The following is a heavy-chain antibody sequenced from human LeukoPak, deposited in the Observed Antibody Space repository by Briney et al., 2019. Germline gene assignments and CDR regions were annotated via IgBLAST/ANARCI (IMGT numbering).Heavy chain of an antibody. CDR3: ATDRERDPSVYYLV. Sequence: GGSLRLSCVASGITFSNYAVSWVRQAPEKGLEWISTISDNGGETYYADSVKGRFAIFRDNSKNTLFLQMNSLRAEDSAVYYCATDRERDPSVYYLVGGQGTLITVSS. CDR2: ISDNGGET. V-gene: IGHV3-23*01. D-gene: IGHD3-22*01. CDR1: GITFSNYA. J-gene: IGHJ4*02.